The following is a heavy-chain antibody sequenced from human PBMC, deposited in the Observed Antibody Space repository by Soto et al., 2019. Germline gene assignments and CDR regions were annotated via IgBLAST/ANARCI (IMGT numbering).Heavy chain of an antibody. J-gene: IGHJ4*02. D-gene: IGHD2-15*01. CDR3: AKSVTRVVRAATYFDY. CDR1: GFTFSSYA. CDR2: ISGSGGST. Sequence: GGSLRLSCAASGFTFSSYAMSWVRQAPGKGLEWVSAISGSGGSTYYADSVKGRFTISRDNSKNTLYLQMNSLRAEDTAVYYCAKSVTRVVRAATYFDYWGQGTLVTVSS. V-gene: IGHV3-23*01.